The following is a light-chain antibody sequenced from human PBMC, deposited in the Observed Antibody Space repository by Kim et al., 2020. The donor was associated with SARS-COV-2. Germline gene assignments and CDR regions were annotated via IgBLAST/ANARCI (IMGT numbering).Light chain of an antibody. V-gene: IGLV2-11*03. J-gene: IGLJ3*02. CDR2: DVV. CDR1: SSDVGSYNL. Sequence: GQSITLSCTGPSSDVGSYNLVSWYQQHPGKAPKLIIYDVVKRPSGVPDRFSGSKSGNTASLTISGLQAEDEANYYCSSYAGSYTRVFGGGTQLTVL. CDR3: SSYAGSYTRV.